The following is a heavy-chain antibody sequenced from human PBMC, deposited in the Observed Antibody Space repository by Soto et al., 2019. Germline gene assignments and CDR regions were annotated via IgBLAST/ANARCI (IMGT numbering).Heavy chain of an antibody. V-gene: IGHV1-46*01. J-gene: IGHJ4*02. CDR3: TRAPLGIIVAPDF. CDR1: GYTFTSYY. D-gene: IGHD2-21*01. CDR2: INPSGGST. Sequence: ASVKVSCKASGYTFTSYYIHWVRQAPGQGLEWMGIINPSGGSTSYAQKFQGRVTMTRDTSTSTVYMELSSLRSEDTAVYYCTRAPLGIIVAPDFWGQGTLVTV.